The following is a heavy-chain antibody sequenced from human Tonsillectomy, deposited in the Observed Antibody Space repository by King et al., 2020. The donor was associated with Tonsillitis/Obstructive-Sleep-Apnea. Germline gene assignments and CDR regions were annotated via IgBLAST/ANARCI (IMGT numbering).Heavy chain of an antibody. V-gene: IGHV3-11*05. D-gene: IGHD5-12*01. CDR1: GFTFSDYY. J-gene: IGHJ4*02. Sequence: VQLVESGGGLVKPGGSLRLSCAASGFTFSDYYMSWIRQAPGKGLEWVSYISSSSTYTNYAQSLKGRFTISRDNAKNSLYLQMNSLRAEDTAVYYCARAYDPLDYWGQGTLVTVSS. CDR2: ISSSSTYT. CDR3: ARAYDPLDY.